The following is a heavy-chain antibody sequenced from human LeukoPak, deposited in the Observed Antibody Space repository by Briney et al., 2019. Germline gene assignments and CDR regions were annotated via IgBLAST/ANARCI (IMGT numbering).Heavy chain of an antibody. Sequence: ASVKVSCKASGYTFTGYYMHWVRQAPGQGLEWMGWINPNSGCTNYAQKFQGRVTMTRDTSISTVYMELSRLRSDDTAVYYCARDKFIAGRQQAFDIWGQGTMVTVSS. CDR2: INPNSGCT. J-gene: IGHJ3*02. V-gene: IGHV1-2*02. CDR3: ARDKFIAGRQQAFDI. CDR1: GYTFTGYY. D-gene: IGHD6-6*01.